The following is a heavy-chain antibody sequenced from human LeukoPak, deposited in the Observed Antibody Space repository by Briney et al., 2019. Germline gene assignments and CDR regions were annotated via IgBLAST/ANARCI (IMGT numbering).Heavy chain of an antibody. CDR3: ARGLNYYGSGSYRDWFDP. CDR2: INPNSGGT. V-gene: IGHV1-2*04. Sequence: APVKVSCKASGYTFTGYYMHWVRQAPGQGLEWMGWINPNSGGTNYAQKFQGWVTMTRDTSISTAYMELSRLRSDDTAVYYCARGLNYYGSGSYRDWFDPWGQGTLVTVSS. CDR1: GYTFTGYY. D-gene: IGHD3-10*01. J-gene: IGHJ5*02.